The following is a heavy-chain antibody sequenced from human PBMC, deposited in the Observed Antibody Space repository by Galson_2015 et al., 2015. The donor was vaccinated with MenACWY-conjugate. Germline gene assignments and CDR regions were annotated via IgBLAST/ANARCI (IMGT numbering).Heavy chain of an antibody. CDR3: ARLPTGGSSFSYFDY. V-gene: IGHV4-59*08. J-gene: IGHJ4*02. Sequence: ETLSLTCTVSGDSISSHHWSWFRQPPGKGLEWIAYIRETGSLKDNPSLKSRVTMSADKSNNQFSLRLISVTAADTAVYYCARLPTGGSSFSYFDYWGRGILVAVSS. CDR2: IRETGSL. CDR1: GDSISSHH. D-gene: IGHD3-16*01.